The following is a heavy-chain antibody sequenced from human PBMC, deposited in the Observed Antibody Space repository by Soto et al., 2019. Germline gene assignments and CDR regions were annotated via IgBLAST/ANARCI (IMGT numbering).Heavy chain of an antibody. V-gene: IGHV3-64D*06. CDR3: VSPRYSGYSCFNY. Sequence: PGGSLRLSCSASGFTFSSYAMHWVRQAPGKGLEYVSAISSNGGSTYYADSVKGRFTISRDNSKNTLYLQMSSLRAEDTAVYYCVSPRYSGYSCFNYWGQGSPVTVSS. CDR1: GFTFSSYA. D-gene: IGHD5-12*01. CDR2: ISSNGGST. J-gene: IGHJ4*02.